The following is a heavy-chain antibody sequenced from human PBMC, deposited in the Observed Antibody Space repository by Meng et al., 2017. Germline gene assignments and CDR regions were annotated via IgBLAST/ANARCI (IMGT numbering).Heavy chain of an antibody. CDR1: GGSFSGYY. V-gene: IGHV4-34*01. CDR3: ASGSITMVRGVIIIPFDY. D-gene: IGHD3-10*01. Sequence: GSLRLSCAVYGGSFSGYYWSWIRQPPGKGLEWFGEINHSGSTNYNPSLKSRVTISVDTSKNQFSLKPSSVTAADTAVYYCASGSITMVRGVIIIPFDYWGQGTLVTVSS. J-gene: IGHJ4*02. CDR2: INHSGST.